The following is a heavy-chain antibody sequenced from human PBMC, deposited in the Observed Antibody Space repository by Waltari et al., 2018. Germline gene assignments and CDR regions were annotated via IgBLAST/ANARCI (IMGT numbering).Heavy chain of an antibody. CDR3: VRLEDCTGPGGNCYSGAPFAVDV. CDR1: GGSLRGYY. Sequence: QVHLQQWGAGLLRPSETLSLICAVYGGSLRGYYWGWIRQPHGKGLEWIGEINHSPNSNYNPSLRSRVHMSIDTSQNQFSLQLTSVTAADTGVYYCVRLEDCTGPGGNCYSGAPFAVDVWGQGTTVTVPS. J-gene: IGHJ6*02. D-gene: IGHD2-8*02. CDR2: INHSPNS. V-gene: IGHV4-34*01.